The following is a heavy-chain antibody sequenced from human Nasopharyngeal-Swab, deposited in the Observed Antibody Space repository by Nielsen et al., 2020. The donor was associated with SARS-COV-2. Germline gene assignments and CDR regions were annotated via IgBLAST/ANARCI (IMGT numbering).Heavy chain of an antibody. V-gene: IGHV3-21*01. D-gene: IGHD3-9*01. CDR2: ISTTSDYN. CDR1: GFTFTDYV. CDR3: VRDGYFDWSFGY. Sequence: GESLKISCAASGFTFTDYVMNWVRQAPGKGLEWVSSISTTSDYNYYADSVKGRFTISRDNARNSLHLQMHSLRAEDTAVYYCVRDGYFDWSFGYWGQGTLVTVYS. J-gene: IGHJ4*02.